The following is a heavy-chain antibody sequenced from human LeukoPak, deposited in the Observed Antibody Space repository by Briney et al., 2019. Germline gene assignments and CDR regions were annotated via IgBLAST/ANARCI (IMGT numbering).Heavy chain of an antibody. D-gene: IGHD3-10*01. Sequence: ASVKVSCKASGYTFTNYYMQWVRQAPGQGLEWIGLINPSPGSTTYAQKFQGRATMTRDTSTSTVYMELSSLRSEDTAVYYCARGGLLQKYNCFDPWGQGTLVTVSS. CDR3: ARGGLLQKYNCFDP. CDR1: GYTFTNYY. J-gene: IGHJ5*02. V-gene: IGHV1-46*01. CDR2: INPSPGST.